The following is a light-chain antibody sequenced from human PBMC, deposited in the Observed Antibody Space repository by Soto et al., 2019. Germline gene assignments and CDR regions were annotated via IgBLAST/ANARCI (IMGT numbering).Light chain of an antibody. CDR2: LVS. CDR3: MQARQTPLT. J-gene: IGKJ5*01. V-gene: IGKV2-28*01. CDR1: QSLLHSNGYNY. Sequence: EIVLTQSPLSLPVTPGEPASISCRSSQSLLHSNGYNYVDWYLQKPGQSPQLLIYLVSNRASAVPDRFSGRGSGTDFTLKISRVEAEDVGLYYCMQARQTPLTFGQGTRVEIK.